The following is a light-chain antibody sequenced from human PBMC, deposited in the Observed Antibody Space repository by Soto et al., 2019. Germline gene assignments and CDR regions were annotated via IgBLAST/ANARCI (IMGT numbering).Light chain of an antibody. CDR3: QQYGTSPRT. V-gene: IGKV3-20*01. CDR2: GAS. CDR1: QTISSSY. J-gene: IGKJ1*01. Sequence: EIVLTQSPGTLSLSPGERATLSCRASQTISSSYLAWYQHKPGQAPRLLIYGASSRATGIPDRFSGSGSGTDFTLTISRLESEDFAVYYCQQYGTSPRTFGQGTKVDIK.